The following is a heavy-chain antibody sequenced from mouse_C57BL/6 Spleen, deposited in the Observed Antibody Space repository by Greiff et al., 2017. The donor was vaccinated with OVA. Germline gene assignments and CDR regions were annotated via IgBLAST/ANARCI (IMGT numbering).Heavy chain of an antibody. J-gene: IGHJ1*03. CDR1: GYTFTSYW. CDR3: ASPTAQARSYWYFDV. Sequence: VQLQQPGAELVMPGASVKLSCKASGYTFTSYWMHWVKQRPGQGLEWIGEIDPSDSYTNYNQKFKGKSTLTVDKSSSTAYMQLSSLTSEDSAVYYWASPTAQARSYWYFDVWGTGTTVTVSS. D-gene: IGHD3-2*02. CDR2: IDPSDSYT. V-gene: IGHV1-69*01.